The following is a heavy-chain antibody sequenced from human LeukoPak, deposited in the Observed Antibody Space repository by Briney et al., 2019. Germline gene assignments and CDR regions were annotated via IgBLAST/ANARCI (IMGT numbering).Heavy chain of an antibody. Sequence: PGGSLRLSCAASGFTVSSNYMSWVRQAPGKGLEWVSYISSSSSTIYYADSVKGRFTISRDNAKNSLYLQMNSLRAEDTAVYYCALGYCSSTSCPNQRIYMDVWGKGTTVTVSS. CDR1: GFTVSSNY. CDR3: ALGYCSSTSCPNQRIYMDV. CDR2: ISSSSSTI. J-gene: IGHJ6*03. D-gene: IGHD2-2*01. V-gene: IGHV3-48*01.